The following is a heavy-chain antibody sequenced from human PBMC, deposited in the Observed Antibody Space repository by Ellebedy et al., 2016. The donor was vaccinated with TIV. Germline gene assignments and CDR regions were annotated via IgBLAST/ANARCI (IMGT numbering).Heavy chain of an antibody. CDR1: GFSFGDYS. V-gene: IGHV3-49*03. CDR2: ISAKAFGGIS. D-gene: IGHD3-16*01. J-gene: IGHJ4*02. Sequence: GESLKISCTVSGFSFGDYSMSWFRQAPGKGLEWVGFISAKAFGGISDYAASVKGRFIISRDDSKSIVYLQMNSLKTEDTGVYYCSRDSYGHTAPPFYWGQGTLVAVSS. CDR3: SRDSYGHTAPPFY.